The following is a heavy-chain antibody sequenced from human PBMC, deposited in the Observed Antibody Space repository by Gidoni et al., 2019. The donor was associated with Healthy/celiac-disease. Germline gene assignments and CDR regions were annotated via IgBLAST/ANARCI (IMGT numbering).Heavy chain of an antibody. D-gene: IGHD3-22*01. Sequence: QVQLVQSGAEVKKPGSSVKVSCKASGGTFSSYAISWVRQAPGQGLEWMGGIIPIFGTANYAQKFQGRVTITADESTSTAYMELSSLRSEDTAVYYCARDRTLRYYDSSGYPQNLDYWGQGTLVTVSS. CDR3: ARDRTLRYYDSSGYPQNLDY. CDR1: GGTFSSYA. V-gene: IGHV1-69*01. CDR2: IIPIFGTA. J-gene: IGHJ4*02.